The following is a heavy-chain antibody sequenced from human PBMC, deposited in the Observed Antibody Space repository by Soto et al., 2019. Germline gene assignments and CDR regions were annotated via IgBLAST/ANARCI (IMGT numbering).Heavy chain of an antibody. CDR1: GFTFSSYA. J-gene: IGHJ6*02. V-gene: IGHV3-64*04. Sequence: PGGSLRLSCSASGFTFSSYAMHWVRQAPGKGLEYVSSISTNGGSTHYADSVKGRFTISRDNSKNTLYLQMNSLRAEDTAVYYCAKDYLYYDFWSGSTEGYYYYYGMDVWGQGTTVTVSS. D-gene: IGHD3-3*01. CDR2: ISTNGGST. CDR3: AKDYLYYDFWSGSTEGYYYYYGMDV.